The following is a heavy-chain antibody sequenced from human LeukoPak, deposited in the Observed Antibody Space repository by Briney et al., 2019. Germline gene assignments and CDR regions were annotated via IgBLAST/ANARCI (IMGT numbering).Heavy chain of an antibody. D-gene: IGHD3-10*01. J-gene: IGHJ4*02. CDR2: ISAYNGNT. Sequence: ASVKVSCKASGYTFTSYGISWVRQAPGQGLEWMGWISAYNGNTNYAQKLQGRVTKTTDTSTSTAYMELRSLRSDDTAVYYCARERITMVRGVIITAEGLDYWGQGTLVTVSS. V-gene: IGHV1-18*01. CDR1: GYTFTSYG. CDR3: ARERITMVRGVIITAEGLDY.